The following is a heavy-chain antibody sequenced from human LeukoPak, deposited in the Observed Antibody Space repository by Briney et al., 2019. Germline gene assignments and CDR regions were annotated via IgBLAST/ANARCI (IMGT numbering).Heavy chain of an antibody. J-gene: IGHJ3*02. CDR1: GGSISSGGYS. V-gene: IGHV4-30-2*01. D-gene: IGHD3-10*01. Sequence: SQTLSLTCAVSGGSISSGGYSWSWIRQPPGKGLEWIGYIYHSGSTYYNPSLKSRVTISVDRSKNQFSLKLSSVTAADTAVYYCARGLLWFGELIPTAFDIWGQETMVTVSS. CDR3: ARGLLWFGELIPTAFDI. CDR2: IYHSGST.